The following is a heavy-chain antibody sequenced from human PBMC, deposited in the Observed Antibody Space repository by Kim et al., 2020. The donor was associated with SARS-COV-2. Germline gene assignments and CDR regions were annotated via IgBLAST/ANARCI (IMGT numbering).Heavy chain of an antibody. V-gene: IGHV1-46*01. CDR1: GYTFTSYY. CDR2: INPSGGST. CDR3: ARDVAPYSSGWLRNYYYYGMDV. J-gene: IGHJ6*02. Sequence: ASVKVSCKASGYTFTSYYMHWVRQAPGQGLEWMGIINPSGGSTSYAQKFQGRVTMTRDTSTSTVYMELSSLRSEDTAVYYCARDVAPYSSGWLRNYYYYGMDVWGQGTTVTVSS. D-gene: IGHD6-19*01.